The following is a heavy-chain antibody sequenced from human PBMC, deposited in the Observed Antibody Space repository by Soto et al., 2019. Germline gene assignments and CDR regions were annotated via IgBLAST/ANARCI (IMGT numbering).Heavy chain of an antibody. J-gene: IGHJ6*02. CDR1: GFTVRSSF. Sequence: EAQLVESGGTLIQPGGSLRLSCAASGFTVRSSFFTWVRQAPGKGLEWVSTLYYGGTMSYADSVKGRFTISRDDSKNTLFLQMNSLRAEDTAVYYCSRDSGDHSPSGTWGDVWGQGTTVTVSS. V-gene: IGHV3-53*01. CDR3: SRDSGDHSPSGTWGDV. CDR2: LYYGGTM. D-gene: IGHD3-10*01.